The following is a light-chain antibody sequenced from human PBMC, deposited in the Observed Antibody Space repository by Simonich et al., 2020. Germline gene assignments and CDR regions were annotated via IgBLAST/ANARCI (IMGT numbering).Light chain of an antibody. CDR3: QQYNNWWT. V-gene: IGKV3-15*01. J-gene: IGKJ1*01. CDR2: GAS. CDR1: QSGSSN. Sequence: EIVMTQSPATLSVSPGERATLSPRASQSGSSNLAWYQQKPGQAPRLLIYGASTRATGIPAXXSGXXXGTEFXXXISSLQSEDFAVYYCQQYNNWWTFGQGTKVEIK.